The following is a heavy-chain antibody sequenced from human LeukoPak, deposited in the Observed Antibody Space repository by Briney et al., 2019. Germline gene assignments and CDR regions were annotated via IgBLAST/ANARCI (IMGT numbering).Heavy chain of an antibody. CDR2: ISSSGSTI. Sequence: GGSLRLSCAASGFTFSDYYMSWIRQALGKGLEWVSYISSSGSTIYYADSVKGRFTISRDNSKNTLYLQMNSLRAEDTAVYYCAKSLVRGDAFDIWGQGTMVTVSS. CDR1: GFTFSDYY. J-gene: IGHJ3*02. V-gene: IGHV3-11*01. CDR3: AKSLVRGDAFDI. D-gene: IGHD3-10*01.